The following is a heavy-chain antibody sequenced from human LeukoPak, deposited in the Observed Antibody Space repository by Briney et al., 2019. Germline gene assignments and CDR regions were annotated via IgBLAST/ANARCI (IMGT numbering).Heavy chain of an antibody. CDR3: ARVALIGAGDY. V-gene: IGHV7-4-1*02. J-gene: IGHJ4*02. D-gene: IGHD3-10*01. Sequence: ASVKVSCKASGYTFTRYAMNWVRQAPGQGLEWMGWINTDTGNPAHAQGFTGRFVFSLDTSVSTAYLQISSLKAEDTAVYYCARVALIGAGDYWGQGTLVTVSS. CDR2: INTDTGNP. CDR1: GYTFTRYA.